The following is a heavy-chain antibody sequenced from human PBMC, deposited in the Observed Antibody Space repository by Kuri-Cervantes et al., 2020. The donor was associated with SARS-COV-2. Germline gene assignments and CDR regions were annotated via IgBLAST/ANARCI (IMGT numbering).Heavy chain of an antibody. CDR3: ARDYFADV. D-gene: IGHD2/OR15-2a*01. Sequence: SETLSLTCAVYGGPFSGYYWSWIRQPPGKGLEWIGEINHSGSTNYNPSLKSRVTISVDTSKNQFSLKLSSVTAADTAVYYCARDYFADVWGKGTTVTVSS. CDR1: GGPFSGYY. CDR2: INHSGST. J-gene: IGHJ6*04. V-gene: IGHV4-34*01.